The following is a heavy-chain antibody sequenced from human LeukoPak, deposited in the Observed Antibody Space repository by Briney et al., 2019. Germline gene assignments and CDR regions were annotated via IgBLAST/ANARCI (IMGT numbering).Heavy chain of an antibody. V-gene: IGHV5-51*01. J-gene: IGHJ3*01. CDR2: FYPRDSDT. CDR3: ARHHIVATIMGAFDV. D-gene: IGHD5-12*01. Sequence: GGSLQISCQGSGCVFSTYWIGGVRPLPRKGLEWMGIFYPRDSDTRYSPSFEGRVTISADKSTTTAYLQWSSLKASDTAMYYCARHHIVATIMGAFDVWGQGTMVTVSS. CDR1: GCVFSTYW.